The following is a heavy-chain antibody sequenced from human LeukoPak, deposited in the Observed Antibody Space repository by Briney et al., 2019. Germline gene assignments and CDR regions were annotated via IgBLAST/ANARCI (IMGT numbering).Heavy chain of an antibody. CDR2: IYDSEST. J-gene: IGHJ4*02. D-gene: IGHD6-19*01. V-gene: IGHV4-39*01. CDR3: ESTSRYSSGWYKGPY. CDR1: GGSISSSNYY. Sequence: SETLSLTYTLSGGSISSSNYYCGWIHQPPGKGLGWIGIIYDSESTYYHPSLKSRVTISVDTSKNQFYLKLSSVTAADTAVYYCESTSRYSSGWYKGPYWGQGTLVTVSS.